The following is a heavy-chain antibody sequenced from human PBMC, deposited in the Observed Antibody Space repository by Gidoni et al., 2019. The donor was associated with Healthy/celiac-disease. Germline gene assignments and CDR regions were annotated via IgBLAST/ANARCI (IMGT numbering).Heavy chain of an antibody. CDR2: IIPIFGTA. CDR3: ARDRGGNVGATGYNWFDP. J-gene: IGHJ5*02. V-gene: IGHV1-69*01. Sequence: QVQLVQSGAEVKKPGSSVKVSCKASGGTFSSYAISWVRQAPGQGLEWMGGIIPIFGTANYAQKFQGRVTITADESTSTAYMELSSLRSEDTAVYYCARDRGGNVGATGYNWFDPWGQGTLVTVSS. D-gene: IGHD1-26*01. CDR1: GGTFSSYA.